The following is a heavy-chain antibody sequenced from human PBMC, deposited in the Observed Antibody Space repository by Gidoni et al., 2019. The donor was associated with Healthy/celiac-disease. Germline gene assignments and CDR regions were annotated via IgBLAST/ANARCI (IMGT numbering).Heavy chain of an antibody. J-gene: IGHJ4*02. CDR2: IYWDDAK. V-gene: IGHV2-5*02. Sequence: QITLKESGPTLVKPTQTLTVTCTFSGFSLRTSGVGVGWIRQPPGKALEWLALIYWDDAKRYSPALKSRLTITTGTSKNQLVLTMTNMDPVDTATYYCAHIPPTPQYSSGWYSDYFDYWGQGTLVTVSS. CDR1: GFSLRTSGVG. D-gene: IGHD6-19*01. CDR3: AHIPPTPQYSSGWYSDYFDY.